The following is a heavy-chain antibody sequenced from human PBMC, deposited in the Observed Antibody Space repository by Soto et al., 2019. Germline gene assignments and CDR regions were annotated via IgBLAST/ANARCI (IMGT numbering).Heavy chain of an antibody. CDR3: ARRGYYFGSGSFFDS. CDR1: TGSLSSTHW. Sequence: QVHLQESGPGLVKPSGTLSLTCAVSTGSLSSTHWWSWVRQPPGKGLEWIAEIYHSGSTNYNPSLKSRVTLSVDKSKNQFSLNLNSVTAADTAVYFCARRGYYFGSGSFFDSWGQGTLVTVSS. J-gene: IGHJ4*02. V-gene: IGHV4-4*02. D-gene: IGHD3-10*01. CDR2: IYHSGST.